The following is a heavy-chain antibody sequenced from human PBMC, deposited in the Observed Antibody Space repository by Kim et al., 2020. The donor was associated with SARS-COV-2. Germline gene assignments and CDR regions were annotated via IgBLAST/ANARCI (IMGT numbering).Heavy chain of an antibody. J-gene: IGHJ4*02. V-gene: IGHV1-3*01. D-gene: IGHD3-10*02. Sequence: YSQKFQGRVTITRNTSASTAYMELSSLRSEDTAVYYCARVDVGLRGGFDYWGQGTLVTVSS. CDR3: ARVDVGLRGGFDY.